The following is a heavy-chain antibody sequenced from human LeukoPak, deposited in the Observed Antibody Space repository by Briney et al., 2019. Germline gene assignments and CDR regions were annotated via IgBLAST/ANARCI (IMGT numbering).Heavy chain of an antibody. CDR1: GGSISSGGYY. V-gene: IGHV4-61*02. D-gene: IGHD2-2*01. J-gene: IGHJ6*02. CDR2: IYTSGST. CDR3: ARDGVVVVPAARGYYYYGMDV. Sequence: SETLSLTCTVSGGSISSGGYYWSWIRQPAGKGLEWIGRIYTSGSTNYNPSLKSRVTVSVDTSKNQFSLKLSSVTAADTAVYYCARDGVVVVPAARGYYYYGMDVWGQGTTVTVSS.